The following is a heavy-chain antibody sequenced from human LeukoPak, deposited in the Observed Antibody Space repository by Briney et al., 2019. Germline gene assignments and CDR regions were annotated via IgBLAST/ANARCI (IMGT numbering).Heavy chain of an antibody. J-gene: IGHJ4*02. CDR3: ARDRRVGCNFTTCYLFDY. D-gene: IGHD2-2*01. V-gene: IGHV4-59*01. Sequence: PSETLSLTCAVSGGSISSYYWSWIRQPPGKGLEWIGFFYYSGSTNYNPSLKSRVTISVDTSKNHFSLKLSSVTAADTAVYYCARDRRVGCNFTTCYLFDYWGQGTLVTVSS. CDR2: FYYSGST. CDR1: GGSISSYY.